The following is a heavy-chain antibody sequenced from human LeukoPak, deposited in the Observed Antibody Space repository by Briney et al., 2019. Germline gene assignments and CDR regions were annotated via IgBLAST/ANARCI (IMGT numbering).Heavy chain of an antibody. CDR1: GGSINTFY. CDR2: IYTSGTT. V-gene: IGHV4-4*09. D-gene: IGHD2-2*02. J-gene: IGHJ6*03. Sequence: SETLSLTCTVSGGSINTFYWSWIRQPPGKGLEWIGCIYTSGTTDYNPSLKSRVTMSVDTSKNQFSLNLSSVTAADTAVYYCARRLVLPAAIRTYYYYYMDVWGKGTTVTVSS. CDR3: ARRLVLPAAIRTYYYYYMDV.